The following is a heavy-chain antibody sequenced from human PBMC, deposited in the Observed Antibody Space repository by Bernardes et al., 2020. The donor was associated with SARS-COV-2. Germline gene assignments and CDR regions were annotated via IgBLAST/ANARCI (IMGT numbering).Heavy chain of an antibody. Sequence: SLRLSCAASGFTFSSYAMNWVRQTPGKGLEWVSAIKGESTYYADSVKGRFTISRDNSKNTLYLQMNSLRVDDTAVYYCAKAGEQYLVRYSFDYWGQGTLVTVSS. D-gene: IGHD6-13*01. CDR3: AKAGEQYLVRYSFDY. CDR1: GFTFSSYA. CDR2: IKGEST. V-gene: IGHV3-23*01. J-gene: IGHJ4*02.